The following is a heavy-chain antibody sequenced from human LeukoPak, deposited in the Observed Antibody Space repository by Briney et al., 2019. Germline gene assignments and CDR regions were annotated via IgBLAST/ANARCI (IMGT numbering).Heavy chain of an antibody. CDR2: ISYDGSNK. J-gene: IGHJ4*02. Sequence: PGGSLRLSCAASGFTFSSYAMHWVRQAPGKGLEWVAVISYDGSNKYYADSVKGRFTISRDNSKNTLYLQMNSLRAEDTAVYYCAREMYYYGSGDYWGQGTLVTVSS. CDR1: GFTFSSYA. CDR3: AREMYYYGSGDY. D-gene: IGHD3-10*01. V-gene: IGHV3-30-3*01.